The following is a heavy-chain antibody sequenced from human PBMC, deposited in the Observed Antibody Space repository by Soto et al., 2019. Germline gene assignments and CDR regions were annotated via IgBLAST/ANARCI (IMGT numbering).Heavy chain of an antibody. D-gene: IGHD3-10*01. V-gene: IGHV1-18*01. J-gene: IGHJ5*02. CDR1: GDTFTNFG. CDR3: ARVLRGVVNWFDP. Sequence: PLVQSGPEVKKPGASVTVSCKTSGDTFTNFGLSWVRQAPGQGLEWMGWIATYNTNKNYAQKFQGRLTLTTDTSTSTAYMELKSLGYDDTAVYYCARVLRGVVNWFDPWGQGTLVTVSS. CDR2: IATYNTNK.